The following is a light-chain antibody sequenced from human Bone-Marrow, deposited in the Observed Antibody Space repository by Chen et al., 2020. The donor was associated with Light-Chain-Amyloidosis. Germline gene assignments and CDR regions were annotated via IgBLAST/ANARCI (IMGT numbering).Light chain of an antibody. CDR1: KLPMQY. J-gene: IGLJ2*01. V-gene: IGLV3-25*03. Sequence: SYDLTQPPSVSVSPGQTARIPCSGDKLPMQYTYWYQRKPGQAPVLVIYKDSERPSGIPERFSGSSSGTTVTLTISGVQAEDEADYYCQSADSSDTYVVFGGGTKLTVL. CDR3: QSADSSDTYVV. CDR2: KDS.